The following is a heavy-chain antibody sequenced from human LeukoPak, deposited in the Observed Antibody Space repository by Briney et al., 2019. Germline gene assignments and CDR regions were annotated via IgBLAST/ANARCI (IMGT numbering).Heavy chain of an antibody. CDR2: IYYSGST. Sequence: SETLSLTCTVSGGSISSGGYYWSWIRQHPGKGLEWIGYIYYSGSTHYNPSLKSRVTISVDTSKNQFSLKLSSVTAADTAVYYCARSSRRLQWEGYYYYYYYMDVWGKGTTVTVSS. V-gene: IGHV4-31*03. CDR1: GGSISSGGYY. CDR3: ARSSRRLQWEGYYYYYYYMDV. D-gene: IGHD5-24*01. J-gene: IGHJ6*03.